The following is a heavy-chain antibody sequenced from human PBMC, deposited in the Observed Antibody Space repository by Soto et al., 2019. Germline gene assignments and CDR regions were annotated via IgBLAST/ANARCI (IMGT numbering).Heavy chain of an antibody. V-gene: IGHV1-69*06. CDR3: ARARYYYDSSGYPYYFDY. CDR1: GGTFSSYA. D-gene: IGHD3-22*01. Sequence: SVKVSCKASGGTFSSYAISWVRQAPGQGLEWMGGIIPIFGTANYAQKLQGRDTITADKSTSTAYMELSSLRSEDTAVYYCARARYYYDSSGYPYYFDYWGQGTLVTVSS. J-gene: IGHJ4*02. CDR2: IIPIFGTA.